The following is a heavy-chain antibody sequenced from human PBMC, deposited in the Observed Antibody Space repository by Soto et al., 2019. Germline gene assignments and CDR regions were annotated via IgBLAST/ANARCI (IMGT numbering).Heavy chain of an antibody. CDR3: ERCIQGDCYSGMDV. J-gene: IGHJ6*02. V-gene: IGHV1-18*01. CDR2: INGDYGNT. CDR1: GYTFYSHS. D-gene: IGHD5-18*01. Sequence: QAQLVQSGAEVKKPGASVKVSCKASGYTFYSHSISWVRQAPGQGLEWMGRINGDYGNTQYAQKFRGRVTMTTATSKSTVYMERTTLRSDDKAVYYCERCIQGDCYSGMDVWVQGTTVTVSS.